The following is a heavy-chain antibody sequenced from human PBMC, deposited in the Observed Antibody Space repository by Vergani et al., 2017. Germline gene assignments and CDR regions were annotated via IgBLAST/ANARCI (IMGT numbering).Heavy chain of an antibody. CDR3: AKHFRGWGIDY. CDR2: IQFKGSNQ. D-gene: IGHD3-16*01. J-gene: IGHJ4*02. Sequence: QVQLVESGGGVVQRGGSLRLSCATSVFTSSNSDMQWIRQGPGKGLEFVAFIQFKGSNQYYADSVKGRFTLSRDFSKYTLYLQMNSLRTDDTATYYCAKHFRGWGIDYWGQGTQVIVSS. CDR1: VFTSSNSD. V-gene: IGHV3-30*02.